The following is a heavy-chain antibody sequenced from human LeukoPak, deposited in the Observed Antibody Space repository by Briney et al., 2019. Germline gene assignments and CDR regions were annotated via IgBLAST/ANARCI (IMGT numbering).Heavy chain of an antibody. CDR3: ARAYCSGGSCYSLGRVHAFDI. CDR2: MNPNSGNT. V-gene: IGHV1-8*01. D-gene: IGHD2-15*01. Sequence: ASVKVSCKASGYTFTTYDINWVRQATGQGPEWMGWMNPNSGNTGYAQKFQGRVTMTRNTPISTAYMELSSLRSEDTAVYYCARAYCSGGSCYSLGRVHAFDIWGQGTMVTVSS. CDR1: GYTFTTYD. J-gene: IGHJ3*02.